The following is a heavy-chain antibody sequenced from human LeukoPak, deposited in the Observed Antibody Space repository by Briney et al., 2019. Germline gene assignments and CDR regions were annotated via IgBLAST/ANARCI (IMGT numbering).Heavy chain of an antibody. Sequence: GGSLRLSCTASGFTFSNYWMSWVRQTPEKGLEWVANIKQDGSEKVYLDSVKGRLTISRDNAQTSLYLHMNSLRAEDTAVYYCARDPYSSSWSYGMDVWGQGTTVTVSS. V-gene: IGHV3-7*05. CDR3: ARDPYSSSWSYGMDV. D-gene: IGHD6-13*01. CDR1: GFTFSNYW. J-gene: IGHJ6*02. CDR2: IKQDGSEK.